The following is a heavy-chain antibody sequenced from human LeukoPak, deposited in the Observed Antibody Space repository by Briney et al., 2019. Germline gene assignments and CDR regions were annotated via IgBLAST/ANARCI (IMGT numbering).Heavy chain of an antibody. Sequence: GGSLKISWKGSGYSFTSYWIGWVRQMPGKGLEWVGIIYPGDSDTRYSPSFQGQVTISADKSISTAYLQWSSLKASDTAMYYCARAYYDFWSGYPEYFQHWGQGTLVTVSS. V-gene: IGHV5-51*01. CDR1: GYSFTSYW. CDR3: ARAYYDFWSGYPEYFQH. D-gene: IGHD3-3*01. J-gene: IGHJ1*01. CDR2: IYPGDSDT.